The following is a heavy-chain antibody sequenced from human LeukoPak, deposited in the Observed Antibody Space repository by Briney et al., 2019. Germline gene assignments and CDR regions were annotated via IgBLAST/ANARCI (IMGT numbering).Heavy chain of an antibody. V-gene: IGHV3-30*18. CDR1: GFTFSSYG. J-gene: IGHJ4*02. CDR2: ISYDGSNK. Sequence: GGSLRLSCAASGFTFSSYGMHWVRQAPGKGLEWVAVISYDGSNKYYTDSVKGRFTISRDNSKDTLYLQMNGLRAEDTALYYCAKGGEICSGGSCSPAYWGQGTLVTVSS. D-gene: IGHD2-15*01. CDR3: AKGGEICSGGSCSPAY.